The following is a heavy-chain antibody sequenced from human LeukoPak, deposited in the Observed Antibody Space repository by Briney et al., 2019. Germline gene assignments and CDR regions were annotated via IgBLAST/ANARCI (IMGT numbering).Heavy chain of an antibody. CDR1: GGSFRGYY. CDR2: INRSGST. J-gene: IGHJ3*02. V-gene: IGHV4-34*01. CDR3: ARANYYDTSGYSRGAFDI. D-gene: IGHD3-22*01. Sequence: SETLFLTCAVYGGSFRGYYWSWIRQPPGKGLEWIGEINRSGSTNYNPSLKSRVTISVDTSKNQSSLKLSSVTAADTAVFYCARANYYDTSGYSRGAFDIWGQGTMVTVSS.